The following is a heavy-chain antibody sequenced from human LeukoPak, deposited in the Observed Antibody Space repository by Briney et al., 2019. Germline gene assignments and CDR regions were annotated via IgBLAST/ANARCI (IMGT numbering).Heavy chain of an antibody. CDR1: GLPFNTFW. CDR3: ESNAVVVVVAASYYYGMDV. D-gene: IGHD2-15*01. Sequence: GGSLGLFWAACGLPFNTFWMMWAPQAPGKGREGVANISQYGSEEYYVDSVKGRFTISRDNDKNSVYLQMNSLRDEDAAVYYCESNAVVVVVAASYYYGMDVWGQGTTVTVSS. CDR2: ISQYGSEE. V-gene: IGHV3-7*01. J-gene: IGHJ6*02.